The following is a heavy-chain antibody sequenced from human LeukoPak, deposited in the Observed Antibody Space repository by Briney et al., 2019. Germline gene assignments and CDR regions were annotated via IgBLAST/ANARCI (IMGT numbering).Heavy chain of an antibody. V-gene: IGHV3-53*01. CDR2: IFGGGTT. Sequence: GGSLRLSCAASGFTVSSNYMNWVRQAPGKRPEWVSLIFGGGTTYYAASVKGRFIISRDNSKNTFHLQMNSLRAEDTAVYHCAKKSGDHFHFDFWGQGTLVTVSS. CDR3: AKKSGDHFHFDF. J-gene: IGHJ4*02. D-gene: IGHD2-21*01. CDR1: GFTVSSNY.